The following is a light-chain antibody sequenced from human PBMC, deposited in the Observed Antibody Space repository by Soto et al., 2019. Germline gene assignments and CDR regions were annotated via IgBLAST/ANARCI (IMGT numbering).Light chain of an antibody. Sequence: EIALTQSPGTLSLSPGERATLSCRASESVSSNNLAWYQHRPGRAPRLLIYGASSRATGIPDRFSGSGSGTDFTLTISRLEPEDFEVYFCQQYGSPYTFGQGTKLEIK. CDR1: ESVSSNN. V-gene: IGKV3-20*01. CDR3: QQYGSPYT. J-gene: IGKJ2*01. CDR2: GAS.